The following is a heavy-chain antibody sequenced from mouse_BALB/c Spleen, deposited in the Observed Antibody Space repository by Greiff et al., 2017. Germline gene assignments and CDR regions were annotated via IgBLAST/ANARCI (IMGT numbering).Heavy chain of an antibody. CDR2: ISSGSSTI. CDR1: GFTFSSFG. Sequence: EVQRVESGGGLVQPGGSRKLSCAASGFTFSSFGMHWVRQAPEKGLEWVAYISSGSSTIYYADTVKGRFTISRDNPKNTLFLQMTSLRSEDTAMYYCAREGTGTGAMDYWGQGTSVTVSS. D-gene: IGHD4-1*01. J-gene: IGHJ4*01. CDR3: AREGTGTGAMDY. V-gene: IGHV5-17*02.